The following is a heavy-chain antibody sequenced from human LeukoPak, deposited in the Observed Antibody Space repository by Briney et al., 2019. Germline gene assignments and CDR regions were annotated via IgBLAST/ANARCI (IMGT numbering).Heavy chain of an antibody. D-gene: IGHD5-24*01. Sequence: GASVKVSCKASGGTFSSYAISWVRQAPGQGLEWMGGIIPIFGTANYAQKFQGRVTITADESTSTAYMELSSLRSEDTAVYYCARGGPNGYTYAVRYYNWFDPWAREPWSPSPQ. CDR2: IIPIFGTA. J-gene: IGHJ5*02. V-gene: IGHV1-69*01. CDR1: GGTFSSYA. CDR3: ARGGPNGYTYAVRYYNWFDP.